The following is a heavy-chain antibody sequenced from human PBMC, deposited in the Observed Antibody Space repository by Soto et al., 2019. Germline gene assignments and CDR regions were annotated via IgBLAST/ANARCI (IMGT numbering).Heavy chain of an antibody. J-gene: IGHJ6*03. D-gene: IGHD3-16*01. Sequence: QVQLVESGGDLVRPGGSLRLYCAASGFTFSDHSMGWIRQSPGKGLEFMSSISGSSLSTFYGDSVKGRFTISRDNAKNSLHLQMNSLRAEDTAVYYCARVLLVSYADYYYMDVWGKGPRSPSP. CDR1: GFTFSDHS. CDR2: ISGSSLST. V-gene: IGHV3-11*01. CDR3: ARVLLVSYADYYYMDV.